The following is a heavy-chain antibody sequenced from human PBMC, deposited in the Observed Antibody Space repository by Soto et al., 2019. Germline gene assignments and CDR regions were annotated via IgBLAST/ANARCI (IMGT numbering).Heavy chain of an antibody. D-gene: IGHD1-26*01. CDR1: GFTFSSYA. CDR2: ISYDGSNK. CDR3: ARDRSIVGATPYYYYYGMDV. Sequence: GGSLRLSCAASGFTFSSYAMHWVRQAPGKGLEWVAVISYDGSNKYYADSVKGRFTISRDNSKNTLYLQMNSLRAEDTAVYYCARDRSIVGATPYYYYYGMDVWGQGTTVTVSS. V-gene: IGHV3-30-3*01. J-gene: IGHJ6*02.